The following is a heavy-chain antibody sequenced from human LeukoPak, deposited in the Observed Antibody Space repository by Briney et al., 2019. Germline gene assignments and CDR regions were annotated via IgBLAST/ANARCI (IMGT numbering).Heavy chain of an antibody. J-gene: IGHJ4*02. CDR2: INPNSGGT. CDR3: AGITYCGGDCQYYFDY. D-gene: IGHD2-21*02. Sequence: ASVKVSCKASGYTFTGYYMHWVRQAPGQGLEWMGWINPNSGGTNYAQKFQGRVTMTRDTSISTAYMELSRLRSDDTAVYYCAGITYCGGDCQYYFDYWGQGTLVTVSS. V-gene: IGHV1-2*02. CDR1: GYTFTGYY.